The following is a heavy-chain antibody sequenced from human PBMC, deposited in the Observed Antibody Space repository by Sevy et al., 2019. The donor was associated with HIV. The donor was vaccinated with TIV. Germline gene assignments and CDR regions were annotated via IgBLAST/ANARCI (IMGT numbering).Heavy chain of an antibody. Sequence: ETLSLTCTVSGGSISSYYWSWIRQPPGKGLEWIGYIYYSGSTNYNPSLKSRVTISVDTSKNQFSLKLSSVTAADTAVYYCARVYHREMTRVDPWGQGTLVTVSS. CDR1: GGSISSYY. CDR3: ARVYHREMTRVDP. CDR2: IYYSGST. J-gene: IGHJ5*02. V-gene: IGHV4-59*01. D-gene: IGHD2-8*01.